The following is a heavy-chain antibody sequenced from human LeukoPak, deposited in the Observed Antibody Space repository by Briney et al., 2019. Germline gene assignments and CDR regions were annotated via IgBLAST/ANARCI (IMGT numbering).Heavy chain of an antibody. D-gene: IGHD3-22*01. J-gene: IGHJ3*02. CDR3: ARDGPEGIVVVIYAFDI. V-gene: IGHV3-30*04. Sequence: GGSLRLSCAASGFTFSSYAMHWVRQAPGKGLEWVAVISYDGSNKYYADSVKGRFTISRDNSKNTLYLQMNSLKAEDTAVYYCARDGPEGIVVVIYAFDIWGQGTMVTVSS. CDR2: ISYDGSNK. CDR1: GFTFSSYA.